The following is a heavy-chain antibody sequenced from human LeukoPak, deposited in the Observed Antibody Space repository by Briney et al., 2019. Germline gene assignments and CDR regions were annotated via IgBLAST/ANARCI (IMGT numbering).Heavy chain of an antibody. CDR1: GFTFSNYW. CDR3: ARVLDGVGATRSFDY. J-gene: IGHJ4*02. CDR2: INSDGSST. V-gene: IGHV3-74*01. D-gene: IGHD1-26*01. Sequence: GGSLRLSCAASGFTFSNYWMHWVRQAPGKGLVWVSRINSDGSSTSYADSVKGRFTISRDNAKNTLYLQMNSLRAEDTAVYYCARVLDGVGATRSFDYWGQGTLVTVSS.